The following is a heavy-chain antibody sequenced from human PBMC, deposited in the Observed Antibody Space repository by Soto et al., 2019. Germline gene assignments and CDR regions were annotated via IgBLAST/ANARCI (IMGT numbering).Heavy chain of an antibody. J-gene: IGHJ6*03. V-gene: IGHV4-4*02. CDR2: IYHSGST. D-gene: IGHD4-4*01. CDR1: SGSISSSNW. Sequence: SETLSLTCAVSSGSISSSNWWSWVRQPPGKGLEWIGEIYHSGSTNYNPSLKSRVTISVDKSKNQFSLKLSSVTAADTAMYYCARTTVKHSSYYYMDVWGKGTTVTVSS. CDR3: ARTTVKHSSYYYMDV.